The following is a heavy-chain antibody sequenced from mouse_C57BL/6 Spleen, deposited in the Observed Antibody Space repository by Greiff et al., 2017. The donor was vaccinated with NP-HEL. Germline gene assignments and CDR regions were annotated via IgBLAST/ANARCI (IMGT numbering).Heavy chain of an antibody. D-gene: IGHD2-4*01. CDR2: IYPGSGNN. V-gene: IGHV1-66*01. J-gene: IGHJ2*01. Sequence: VQLQQSGPELVKPGASVKISCKASGYSFTSYYIHWVKQRPGQGLEWIGWIYPGSGNNKYNEKFKGKATLTADTATSTAYLQFSSLTSEDSAVYYCARCRYDYYYFDYWGQGTTLTVSS. CDR3: ARCRYDYYYFDY. CDR1: GYSFTSYY.